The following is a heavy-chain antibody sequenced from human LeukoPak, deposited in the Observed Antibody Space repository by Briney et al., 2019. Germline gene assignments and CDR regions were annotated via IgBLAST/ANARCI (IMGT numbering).Heavy chain of an antibody. D-gene: IGHD2-2*01. J-gene: IGHJ5*02. V-gene: IGHV5-51*01. CDR3: ARRKFTSPWFDP. Sequence: GESLKISCQGSAYIFSTYWIGWVRQMPGKGLEWMAVIYPGDSRIRYNPSLQGQVTISADKTISTAYLQWSSLKASDSAIYYCARRKFTSPWFDPWGPGTLVTVSS. CDR2: IYPGDSRI. CDR1: AYIFSTYW.